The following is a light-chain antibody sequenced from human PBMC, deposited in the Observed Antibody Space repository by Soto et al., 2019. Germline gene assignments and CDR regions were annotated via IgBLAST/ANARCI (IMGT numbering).Light chain of an antibody. Sequence: EIVMTQSPATLSVSPGERATLSCRASQSVSSNFAWYQQKPGQAPRLLIYGASTRATGIPARFSGSGSGTAVTLTISSLQSGDFAVYYCQQYNNWHFTFGPGTKVDIK. CDR1: QSVSSN. CDR2: GAS. J-gene: IGKJ3*01. V-gene: IGKV3-15*01. CDR3: QQYNNWHFT.